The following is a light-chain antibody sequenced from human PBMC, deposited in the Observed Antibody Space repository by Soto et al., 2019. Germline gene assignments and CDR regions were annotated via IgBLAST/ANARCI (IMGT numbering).Light chain of an antibody. J-gene: IGLJ3*02. CDR1: SSDVGGYNY. CDR3: NSYTTTSSWV. V-gene: IGLV2-14*01. CDR2: EVT. Sequence: QSALTQPASVSGSPGQSITISCTGTSSDVGGYNYVSWYQQHPAKAPKLIIYEVTNRPSGVSNRFSGSKSGNTASLTISGLQAEDEADYYCNSYTTTSSWVFGGGTKLTVL.